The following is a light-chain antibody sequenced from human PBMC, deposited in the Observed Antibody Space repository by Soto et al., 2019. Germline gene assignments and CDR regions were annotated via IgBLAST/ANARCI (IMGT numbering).Light chain of an antibody. J-gene: IGLJ2*01. CDR2: DVN. CDR1: SSDVGGYVY. V-gene: IGLV2-11*01. Sequence: QSVLTQPRSVSGSPGQPVTISCTGISSDVGGYVYVSWYQQHPGKAPHLIIYDVNKRPSGVPHRFSGSKSGNTASLTSSGLQVEDEADYYCWSYGGSYTSEVFGGGTKLTVL. CDR3: WSYGGSYTSEV.